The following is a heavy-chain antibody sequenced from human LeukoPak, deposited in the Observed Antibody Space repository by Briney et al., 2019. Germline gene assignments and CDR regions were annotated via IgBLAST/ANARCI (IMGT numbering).Heavy chain of an antibody. CDR1: GFTFSSYW. CDR3: ARVTAPAYYYYYGMDV. V-gene: IGHV3-7*03. Sequence: PGGSLRFSCAASGFTFSSYWMSWVRQAPGKGLEWVANIKQDGSEKYYVDSVKGRFTISRDNAKNSLYLQMNSLRAEDTAVYYCARVTAPAYYYYYGMDVWGQGTTVTVSS. D-gene: IGHD4-23*01. CDR2: IKQDGSEK. J-gene: IGHJ6*02.